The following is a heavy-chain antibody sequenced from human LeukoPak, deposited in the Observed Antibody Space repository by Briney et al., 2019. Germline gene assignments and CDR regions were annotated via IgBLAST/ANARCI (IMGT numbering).Heavy chain of an antibody. CDR1: GGSFSGYY. CDR2: INHSGST. Sequence: SETLSLTCAVYGGSFSGYYWSWIRQPPGKGLEWIGEINHSGSTNYNPSLKSRVTISVDTSKNQFSLKLSSVTAADTAVYYCAKNYYYGMDVWGQGTTVTVSS. V-gene: IGHV4-34*01. CDR3: AKNYYYGMDV. J-gene: IGHJ6*02.